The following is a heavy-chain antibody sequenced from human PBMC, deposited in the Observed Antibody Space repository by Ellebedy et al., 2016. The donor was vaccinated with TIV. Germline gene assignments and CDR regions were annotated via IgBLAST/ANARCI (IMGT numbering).Heavy chain of an antibody. J-gene: IGHJ4*02. Sequence: SETLSLXXTVSGGCFNSYYWTWIRQPPGKGLEWIGEVTHTGGTNYNPSLESRVTMSLDTSENQFSLKLNSVNVADTAVYYCARLAIAATHPLSDYWGQGTLVTVSS. CDR2: VTHTGGT. CDR1: GGCFNSYY. D-gene: IGHD6-13*01. CDR3: ARLAIAATHPLSDY. V-gene: IGHV4-34*01.